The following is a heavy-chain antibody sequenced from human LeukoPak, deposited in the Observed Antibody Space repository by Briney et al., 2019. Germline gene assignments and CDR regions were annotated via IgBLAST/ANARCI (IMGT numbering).Heavy chain of an antibody. CDR1: GFTFSSYS. J-gene: IGHJ6*03. CDR2: ISSSSSTI. V-gene: IGHV3-48*01. CDR3: ARVTAYYYYMDV. D-gene: IGHD5-18*01. Sequence: GGSLRLSCAASGFTFSSYSMNWVRQAPGKGLEWVSYISSSSSTIYYADSVEGRFTISRDNAKNSLYLQMNSLRAEDTAVYYCARVTAYYYYMDVWGKGTTVTVSS.